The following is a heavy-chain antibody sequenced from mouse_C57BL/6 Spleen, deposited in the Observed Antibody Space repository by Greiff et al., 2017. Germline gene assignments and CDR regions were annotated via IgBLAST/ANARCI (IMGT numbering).Heavy chain of an antibody. D-gene: IGHD2-4*01. CDR3: ARIYYDYDGGGFDY. Sequence: DVMLVESGGGLVKPGGSLKLSCAASGFTFSDYGMHWVRQAPEKGLEWVAYISSGSSTIYYADTVKGRFTISRDNAKNTLFLQMTSLRSEDTAMYYCARIYYDYDGGGFDYWGQGTTLTVSS. J-gene: IGHJ2*01. CDR1: GFTFSDYG. V-gene: IGHV5-17*01. CDR2: ISSGSSTI.